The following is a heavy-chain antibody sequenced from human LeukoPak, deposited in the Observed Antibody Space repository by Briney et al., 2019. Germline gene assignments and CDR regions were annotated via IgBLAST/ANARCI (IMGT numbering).Heavy chain of an antibody. J-gene: IGHJ4*02. V-gene: IGHV3-33*01. CDR2: IWHDGSHK. D-gene: IGHD3-16*01. CDR3: GRKIFVWGSYPDF. CDR1: GFAFNTYA. Sequence: PGGSLRLSCAASGFAFNTYAMHWVRQAPGQGLEWVALIWHDGSHKFYSNSVRGQFTISRDNSKNTVSLQMNNLRPEDTAVYYCGRKIFVWGSYPDFWGKGPLVTVSS.